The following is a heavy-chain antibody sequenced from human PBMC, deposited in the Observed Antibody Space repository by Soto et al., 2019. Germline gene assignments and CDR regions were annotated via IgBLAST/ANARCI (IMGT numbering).Heavy chain of an antibody. Sequence: VGSLRLSCASSGFTFSDYYMSWIRQAPGKGLEWLSYISPGSRYPAYADSVKGRFTISRDNARRSLSLQMNSLTVDDTAIYYCVRGGGGGLFDLWGQGSMVTVSS. CDR1: GFTFSDYY. CDR3: VRGGGGGLFDL. V-gene: IGHV3-11*06. D-gene: IGHD2-15*01. J-gene: IGHJ5*02. CDR2: ISPGSRYP.